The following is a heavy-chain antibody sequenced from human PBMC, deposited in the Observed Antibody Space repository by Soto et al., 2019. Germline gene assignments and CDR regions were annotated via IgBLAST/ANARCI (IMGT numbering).Heavy chain of an antibody. Sequence: QVQLVQSGSEVKKSGASVRVSYRASGFTFTTSGITWVRQAPGQGLEWMGWFNLYNGDTNYAQKFQGRVTMTTDASTTTAYMELRSLRSDDTAMYYCARDLFGELPNWGQGTRVTVSS. V-gene: IGHV1-18*01. D-gene: IGHD3-10*01. CDR1: GFTFTTSG. CDR3: ARDLFGELPN. CDR2: FNLYNGDT. J-gene: IGHJ4*02.